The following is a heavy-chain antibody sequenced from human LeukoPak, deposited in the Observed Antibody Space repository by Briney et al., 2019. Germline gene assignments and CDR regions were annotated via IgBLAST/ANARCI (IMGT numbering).Heavy chain of an antibody. D-gene: IGHD3-22*01. CDR3: ARDSYGIVGSSSAFDI. V-gene: IGHV3-48*04. Sequence: QPGGSLRLSCAASGFTFSSNSMNWVRQAPGKGLEWVSYISSSSSTIYYADSVKGRFTISRDNAKNSLYLQMNSLRVEDTAVYYCARDSYGIVGSSSAFDIWGQGTMVTVSS. CDR2: ISSSSSTI. CDR1: GFTFSSNS. J-gene: IGHJ3*02.